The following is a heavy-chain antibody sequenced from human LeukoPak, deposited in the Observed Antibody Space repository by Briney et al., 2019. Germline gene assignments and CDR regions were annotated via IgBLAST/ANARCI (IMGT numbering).Heavy chain of an antibody. Sequence: AASVKVSCKVSGYTLTELSMHWVRQAPGKGLEWMGGFDPEDGETIYAQKFQGRVTMTEDTSTDTAYMELSSLRSEDTAVYYCATPLLYSSGWYDFDYWGQGTLVTVSS. D-gene: IGHD6-19*01. CDR1: GYTLTELS. J-gene: IGHJ4*02. V-gene: IGHV1-24*01. CDR3: ATPLLYSSGWYDFDY. CDR2: FDPEDGET.